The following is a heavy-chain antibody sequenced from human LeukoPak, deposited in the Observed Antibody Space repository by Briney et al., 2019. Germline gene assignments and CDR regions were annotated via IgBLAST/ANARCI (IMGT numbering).Heavy chain of an antibody. J-gene: IGHJ4*02. V-gene: IGHV3-73*01. D-gene: IGHD3-3*01. CDR3: SSTIFSSLPTRPVDY. CDR2: IRSKDNYYTT. CDR1: GFTVSGSA. Sequence: GGSLRLSCAASGFTVSGSAIYWVRQALGKGLEWVGRIRSKDNYYTTSYAPSVKGRFTISRDDSKNTAYLQMNSLRIEDTAVYFCSSTIFSSLPTRPVDYWGQGTLVTVSS.